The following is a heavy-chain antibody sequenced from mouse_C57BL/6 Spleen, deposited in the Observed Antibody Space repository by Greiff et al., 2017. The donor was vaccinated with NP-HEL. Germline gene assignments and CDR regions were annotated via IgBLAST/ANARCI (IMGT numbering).Heavy chain of an antibody. D-gene: IGHD1-1*01. Sequence: EVQLQESGPGLVKPSQSLSLTCSVTGYSITSGYYWNWIRQFPGNKLEWMGYISYDGSNNYNPSLKNRISITRDTSKNQFFLKLNSVTTEDTATYYCARDRGTVVPFAYWGQGTLVTVSA. CDR2: ISYDGSN. V-gene: IGHV3-6*01. CDR3: ARDRGTVVPFAY. J-gene: IGHJ3*01. CDR1: GYSITSGYY.